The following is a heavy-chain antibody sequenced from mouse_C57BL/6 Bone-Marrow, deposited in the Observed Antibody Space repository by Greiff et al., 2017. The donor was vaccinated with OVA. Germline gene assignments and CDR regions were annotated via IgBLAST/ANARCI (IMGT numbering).Heavy chain of an antibody. V-gene: IGHV1-81*01. CDR2: IYPRSGNT. J-gene: IGHJ3*01. CDR3: AEYIGRGPFAY. CDR1: GYTFTSYG. Sequence: QVHVKQSGAELVRPGASVKLSCTASGYTFTSYGISWVKQRTGQGLEWIGEIYPRSGNTYYTEKFKGKATLTADKSSSTAYLELRSLTSEDSAVYFCAEYIGRGPFAYWGQGTLVTVSA. D-gene: IGHD1-1*01.